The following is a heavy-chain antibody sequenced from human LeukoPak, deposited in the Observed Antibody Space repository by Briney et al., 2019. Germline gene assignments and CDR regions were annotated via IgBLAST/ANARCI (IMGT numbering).Heavy chain of an antibody. D-gene: IGHD6-13*01. CDR2: IYWNDDK. CDR1: GFSLSTGGVG. J-gene: IGHJ4*02. CDR3: AHRPAHSGIAAAGSPFDY. Sequence: SGPTLVKPTQTLTLTCTFSGFSLSTGGVGVGWIRQPPGKALEWLALIYWNDDKRYSPSLKSRLTITKDTSKNQVVLTMTNMDPVDTATYYCAHRPAHSGIAAAGSPFDYWGQGTLVTVSS. V-gene: IGHV2-5*01.